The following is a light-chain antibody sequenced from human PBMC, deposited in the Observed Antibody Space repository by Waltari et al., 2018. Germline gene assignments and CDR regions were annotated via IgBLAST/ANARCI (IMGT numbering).Light chain of an antibody. J-gene: IGKJ2*02. CDR3: HHYNDWPPGT. CDR2: GAS. CDR1: QSVRTN. Sequence: IVFTQSPVTLPVSTGERATVACRASQSVRTNVSWYQQQPGQAPRLLIHGASKRATGIPARFSGTGSWTEFTLTISSRQSEDFAVYFCHHYNDWPPGTFGQGTKLDSK. V-gene: IGKV3-15*01.